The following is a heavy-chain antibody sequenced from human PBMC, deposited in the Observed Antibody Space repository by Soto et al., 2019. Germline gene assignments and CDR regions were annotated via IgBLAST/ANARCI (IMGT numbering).Heavy chain of an antibody. Sequence: GGSLRLSCAASGSTFSSHAMNWVRQAPGKGLEWVSAISGSGGSTYYADSVKGRFTISRDNSKNTLYLQMNSLRAEDTAVYYCAKFMRVLLTGYYYYGMDVWGQGTTVTVSS. CDR2: ISGSGGST. CDR1: GSTFSSHA. V-gene: IGHV3-23*01. J-gene: IGHJ6*02. CDR3: AKFMRVLLTGYYYYGMDV. D-gene: IGHD3-10*01.